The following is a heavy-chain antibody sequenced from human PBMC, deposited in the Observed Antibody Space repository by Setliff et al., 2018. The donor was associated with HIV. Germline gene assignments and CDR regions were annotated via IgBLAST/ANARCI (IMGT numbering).Heavy chain of an antibody. V-gene: IGHV1-3*04. CDR1: GYSFTNYA. Sequence: ASVKVSCKASGYSFTNYAMHWVRQAPGQRLEWMGWINTGNGNTKYSQKFQGRVTFTGDTSASTAYMEVSSLRSEDTAVYYCARYDSSGPHWGQGTLVTVSS. J-gene: IGHJ4*02. CDR3: ARYDSSGPH. D-gene: IGHD3-22*01. CDR2: INTGNGNT.